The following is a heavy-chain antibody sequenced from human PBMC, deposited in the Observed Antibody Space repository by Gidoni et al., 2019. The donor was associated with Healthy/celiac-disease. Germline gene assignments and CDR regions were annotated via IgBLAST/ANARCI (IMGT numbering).Heavy chain of an antibody. D-gene: IGHD2-15*01. Sequence: QVQLVESGGGVVQPGRSLRLSCAASRFTFSSYGMHWVRQAPGKGLEWVAVIWYDGSNKYYADSVKGRFTISRDNSKNTLYLQMNSLRAEDTAVYYCARDRRATVDYWGQGTLVTVSS. V-gene: IGHV3-33*08. CDR3: ARDRRATVDY. CDR1: RFTFSSYG. CDR2: IWYDGSNK. J-gene: IGHJ4*02.